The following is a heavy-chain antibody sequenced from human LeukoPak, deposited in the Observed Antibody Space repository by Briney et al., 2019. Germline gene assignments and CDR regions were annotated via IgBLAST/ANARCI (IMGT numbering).Heavy chain of an antibody. CDR1: GYTFTGYY. J-gene: IGHJ4*02. Sequence: ASVKVSCKASGYTFTGYYMHWVRQAPGQGLEWMGWINTNTGNPTYAQGFTGRFVFSLDTSVSTAYLQISSLKAEDTAVYYCARENWGSSFDYWGQGTLVTVSS. D-gene: IGHD7-27*01. CDR2: INTNTGNP. CDR3: ARENWGSSFDY. V-gene: IGHV7-4-1*02.